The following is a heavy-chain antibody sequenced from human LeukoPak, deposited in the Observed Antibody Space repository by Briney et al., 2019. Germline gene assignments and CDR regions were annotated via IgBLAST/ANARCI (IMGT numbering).Heavy chain of an antibody. V-gene: IGHV4-59*12. J-gene: IGHJ4*02. CDR2: IYYSGST. Sequence: SETLSLTCTVSGGSISSYCWSWIRQPPGKGLEWIGYIYYSGSTYYNPSLKSRVTISVDTSKNQFSLKLSSVTAADTAVYYCARGPSYYNGDYWGQGTLVTVSS. D-gene: IGHD3-10*01. CDR1: GGSISSYC. CDR3: ARGPSYYNGDY.